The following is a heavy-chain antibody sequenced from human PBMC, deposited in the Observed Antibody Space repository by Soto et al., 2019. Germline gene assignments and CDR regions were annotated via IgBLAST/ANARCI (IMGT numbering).Heavy chain of an antibody. CDR3: ARHGLDSLAGAFYFDT. V-gene: IGHV4-59*08. CDR2: IYYSGNT. CDR1: GGSISSYY. D-gene: IGHD6-19*01. J-gene: IGHJ4*02. Sequence: SETLSLTCTVSGGSISSYYWSWIRQPPGKGLEWIADIYYSGNTNYNPSLKSRVTTSVDTSKNQFSLKLTSVTAADTAGYYCARHGLDSLAGAFYFDTWGQGALVTVSS.